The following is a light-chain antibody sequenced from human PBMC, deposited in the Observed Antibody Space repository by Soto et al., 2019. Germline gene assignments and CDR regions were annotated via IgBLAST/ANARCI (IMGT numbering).Light chain of an antibody. J-gene: IGLJ1*01. CDR3: SSYTTSSTSV. V-gene: IGLV2-14*01. CDR1: SSDVGGYDY. Sequence: QSALTQPASVSGSPGQSITISCTGTSSDVGGYDYVSWYQQHPAKAPKLLIYEVNNRPSGVSTRFSGSKSGNTASLTISGLQADDEADYYCSSYTTSSTSVFGTGTKLTVL. CDR2: EVN.